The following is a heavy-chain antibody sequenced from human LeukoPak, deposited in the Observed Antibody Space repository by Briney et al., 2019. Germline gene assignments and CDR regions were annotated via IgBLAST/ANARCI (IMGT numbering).Heavy chain of an antibody. Sequence: PGGSLRLSCAVSGLTFSSYDMNWVRQAPGKGLEWVSFITISGLTIYYADSVKGRFTISRDSTKNSLYLQMNSLRAENTAVYYCARVRGGWLDPWGQGTLVTVSS. CDR1: GLTFSSYD. V-gene: IGHV3-48*03. J-gene: IGHJ5*02. D-gene: IGHD3-10*01. CDR2: ITISGLTI. CDR3: ARVRGGWLDP.